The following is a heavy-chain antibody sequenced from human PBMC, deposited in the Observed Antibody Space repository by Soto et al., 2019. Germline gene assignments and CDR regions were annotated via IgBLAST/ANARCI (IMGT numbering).Heavy chain of an antibody. D-gene: IGHD5-18*01. CDR2: IYYSGST. V-gene: IGHV4-59*08. CDR3: PRRYGSCFDC. J-gene: IGHJ4*02. CDR1: GGSISSYY. Sequence: SETLSLTCTVSGGSISSYYWSWIRQPPGKGLEWIGYIYYSGSTNYNPSLKTRVTISVDTSKNQFSLKLSSVTAADTALYYCPRRYGSCFDCWGQGTLVTVSS.